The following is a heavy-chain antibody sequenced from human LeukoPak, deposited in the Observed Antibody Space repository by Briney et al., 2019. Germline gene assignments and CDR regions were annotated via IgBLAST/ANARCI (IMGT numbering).Heavy chain of an antibody. V-gene: IGHV4-59*01. D-gene: IGHD3-16*02. CDR1: GGSIRSYY. CDR3: ARGRDDYVWGSYRQKNWYFDL. Sequence: SETLSLTCIVSGGSIRSYYWSWIRQPPGKGLEGIGYIYDSGTTNYNPSLTSRVTISLDTSTIKFSLKLSSVTAADTAVYYCARGRDDYVWGSYRQKNWYFDLWGRGTVVTVSS. J-gene: IGHJ2*01. CDR2: IYDSGTT.